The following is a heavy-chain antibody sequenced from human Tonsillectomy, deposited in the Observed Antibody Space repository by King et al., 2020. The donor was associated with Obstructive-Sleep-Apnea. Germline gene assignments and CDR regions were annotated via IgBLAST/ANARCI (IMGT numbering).Heavy chain of an antibody. V-gene: IGHV1-2*02. CDR3: ARDPGTEVSVDY. CDR2: INPNSGGA. Sequence: VQLVESGAEVKKPGASVKVSCKASGYTFTGCYMHWVRQAPGQGLEWMGWINPNSGGANSAQKFQGRVTMTRDTSISTAYMELSRLRYDDTAVYYCARDPGTEVSVDYWDQGTLVTVSS. J-gene: IGHJ4*02. D-gene: IGHD6-13*01. CDR1: GYTFTGCY.